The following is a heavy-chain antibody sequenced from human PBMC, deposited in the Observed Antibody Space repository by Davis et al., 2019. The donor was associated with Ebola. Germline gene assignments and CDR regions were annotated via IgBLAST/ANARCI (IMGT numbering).Heavy chain of an antibody. Sequence: MPGGSLRLSCDVHGGSFSGYYWSWIRQPPGKGLEWIGEINHIGITNYNPSLKRRVTISVDTSKNQFSLKLSSVTAADTAVYYCARTPQVLRFLEWLFDYWGQGTLVTVSS. CDR1: GGSFSGYY. D-gene: IGHD3-3*01. CDR2: INHIGIT. V-gene: IGHV4-34*01. J-gene: IGHJ4*02. CDR3: ARTPQVLRFLEWLFDY.